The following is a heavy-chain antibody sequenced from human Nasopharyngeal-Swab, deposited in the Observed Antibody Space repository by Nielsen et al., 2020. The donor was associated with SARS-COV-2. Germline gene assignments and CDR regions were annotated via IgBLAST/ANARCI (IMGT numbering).Heavy chain of an antibody. CDR1: GFTFSSYG. CDR3: AKDMAITMLRGVIAY. J-gene: IGHJ4*02. D-gene: IGHD3-10*01. CDR2: ISYDGSNK. Sequence: GGSLRLFCAASGFTFSSYGMHWVRQAPGKGLEWVAIISYDGSNKYYADSLKGRLTISRDNSKNTLYLQMNSLRAEDTAVYYCAKDMAITMLRGVIAYWGQGTLVTVSS. V-gene: IGHV3-30*18.